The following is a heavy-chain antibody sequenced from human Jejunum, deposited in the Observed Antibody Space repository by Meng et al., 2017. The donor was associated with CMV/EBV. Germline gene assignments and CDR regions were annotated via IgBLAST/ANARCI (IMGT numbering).Heavy chain of an antibody. CDR2: ITAGGGGT. V-gene: IGHV3-23*04. D-gene: IGHD3-3*01. CDR1: GFTFSNYA. J-gene: IGHJ4*02. CDR3: AKDWGRGTIGD. Sequence: VRLVGSGGGMVQPGGSLRLSCAASGFTFSNYALSWVRQTPGKGLEWVSAITAGGGGTYYAHSVKGRFTISRDNSKNTLYLQMNSLRAEDTAVYYCAKDWGRGTIGDWGQGTLVTVSS.